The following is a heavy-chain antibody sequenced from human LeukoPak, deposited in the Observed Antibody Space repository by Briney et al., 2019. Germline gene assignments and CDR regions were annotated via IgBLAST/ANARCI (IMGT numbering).Heavy chain of an antibody. CDR1: GYSISSGYY. J-gene: IGHJ5*02. CDR3: ASSWFGANWFDP. CDR2: IYHSGST. D-gene: IGHD3-10*01. Sequence: SETLSLTCTVSGYSISSGYYWGWIRQPPGKGLEWIGSIYHSGSTYYNPSLKSRVTISVDTSKNQFSLKLSSVTAADTAVYYCASSWFGANWFDPWGQGTLVTVSS. V-gene: IGHV4-38-2*02.